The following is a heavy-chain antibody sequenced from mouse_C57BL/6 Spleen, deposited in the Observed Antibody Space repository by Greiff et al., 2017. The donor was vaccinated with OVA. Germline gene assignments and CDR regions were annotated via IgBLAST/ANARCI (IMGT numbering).Heavy chain of an antibody. CDR3: ARNLDYDGAWFAY. V-gene: IGHV2-2*01. D-gene: IGHD2-4*01. CDR2: IWSGGST. Sequence: VQLVVESGPGLVQPSQSLSITCTVSGFSLTSYGVHWVRQSPGKGLEWLGVIWSGGSTDYNAAFISRLSISKDNSKSQVFFKMNNLQADDTAIYYCARNLDYDGAWFAYWGQGTLVTVSA. J-gene: IGHJ3*01. CDR1: GFSLTSYG.